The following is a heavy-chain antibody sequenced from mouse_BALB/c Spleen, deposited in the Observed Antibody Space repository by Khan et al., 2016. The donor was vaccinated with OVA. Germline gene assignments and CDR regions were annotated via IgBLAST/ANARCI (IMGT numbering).Heavy chain of an antibody. CDR1: GFTFSSYA. J-gene: IGHJ2*01. CDR3: ARTPVYYGSNYFDY. CDR2: ISSGGTYT. V-gene: IGHV5-9-3*01. Sequence: EVELVESGGGLVKPGGSLQLSCAASGFTFSSYAMSWVRQTPEKRLEWVATISSGGTYTYYPDSVKGRFTISRDNAKNTLYLQMSSLRSEDTAMYYCARTPVYYGSNYFDYWGQGTTLTASS. D-gene: IGHD1-1*01.